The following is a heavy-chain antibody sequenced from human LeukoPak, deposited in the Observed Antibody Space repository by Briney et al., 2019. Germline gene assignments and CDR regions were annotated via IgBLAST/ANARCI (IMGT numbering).Heavy chain of an antibody. V-gene: IGHV3-21*01. CDR3: ARFNLYYDSSGYYRVFDY. D-gene: IGHD3-22*01. CDR2: ISSGSSYI. CDR1: GFTFSSYS. J-gene: IGHJ4*02. Sequence: PGGSLRLSCAASGFTFSSYSMNWVRQAPGKGLEWVSSISSGSSYIYYADSVKGRFTISRDNAKNSLYLQMNSLRAEDTAVYYCARFNLYYDSSGYYRVFDYWGRGTLVTVSS.